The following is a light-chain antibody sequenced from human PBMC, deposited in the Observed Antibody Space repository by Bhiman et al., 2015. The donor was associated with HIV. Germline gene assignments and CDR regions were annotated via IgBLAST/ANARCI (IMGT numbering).Light chain of an antibody. CDR3: ASWDDSLNGPX. Sequence: QSVLTQSPSVSGTPGQRVTIFCSGSDSDIGINSVSWYQQLPGTAPKLLIYGNVLRPSRVPDRFSGSKSGTSASLAISGLQAEDEATYFCASWDDSLNGPXFGGGTKLTVL. CDR2: GNV. V-gene: IGLV1-44*01. J-gene: IGLJ3*02. CDR1: DSDIGINS.